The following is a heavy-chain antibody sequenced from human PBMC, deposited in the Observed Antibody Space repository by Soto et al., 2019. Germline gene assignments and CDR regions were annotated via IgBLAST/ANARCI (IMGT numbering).Heavy chain of an antibody. CDR2: VYSSGTT. CDR3: ARDIGSYAYGEGY. CDR1: GGSINSYW. V-gene: IGHV4-4*07. D-gene: IGHD3-10*01. J-gene: IGHJ4*02. Sequence: SETLSLTCRVSGGSINSYWWSWIRQPAGKGLEWIGRVYSSGTTDYNPSLNSRATLSVETSKNHLSLKLSSVTAADTAVHYCARDIGSYAYGEGYWGQGIQVTVS.